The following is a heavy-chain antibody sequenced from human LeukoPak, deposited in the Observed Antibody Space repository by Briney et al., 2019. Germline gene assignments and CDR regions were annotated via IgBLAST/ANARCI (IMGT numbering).Heavy chain of an antibody. J-gene: IGHJ6*03. V-gene: IGHV3-21*01. CDR1: GFNFSSYS. CDR2: ISSRSSYI. Sequence: GGSLRLSCAASGFNFSSYSMNWVRRAPGKGLEWVSSISSRSSYIYYADSVKGRFTISRDNAKNSLYLQMNSLRAEDTAVYYCARYYDFWSGYYNSAGVYYMDVWGKGTTVTVSS. CDR3: ARYYDFWSGYYNSAGVYYMDV. D-gene: IGHD3-3*01.